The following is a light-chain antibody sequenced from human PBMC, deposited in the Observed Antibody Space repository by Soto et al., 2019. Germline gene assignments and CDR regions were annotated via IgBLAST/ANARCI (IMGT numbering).Light chain of an antibody. J-gene: IGLJ3*02. CDR1: SSDVGGYDS. CDR2: DVS. CDR3: CSFTSSHTLL. Sequence: QSALTQPRSVSGSPGQSVTISCTGASSDVGGYDSVSWYRQHPGKAPQLMIYDVSKRPSGVPDRFSGSKSGNTASLTISGLQAEDDADYSCCSFTSSHTLLFGGGTKLTVL. V-gene: IGLV2-11*01.